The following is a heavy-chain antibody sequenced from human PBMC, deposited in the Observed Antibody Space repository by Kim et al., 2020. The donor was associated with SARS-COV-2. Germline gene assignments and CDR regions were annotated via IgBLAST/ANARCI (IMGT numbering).Heavy chain of an antibody. D-gene: IGHD6-6*01. Sequence: SLTSRVTISVDTSKNQFSLKLSSVTAADTAVYYCARQDSSSSRYYYGLDVWGQGTTVTVSS. CDR3: ARQDSSSSRYYYGLDV. V-gene: IGHV4-39*01. J-gene: IGHJ6*02.